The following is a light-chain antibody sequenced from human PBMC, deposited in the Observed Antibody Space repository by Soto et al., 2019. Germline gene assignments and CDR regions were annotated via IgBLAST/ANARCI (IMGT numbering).Light chain of an antibody. V-gene: IGLV2-11*01. CDR3: CSYAGSYIYV. Sequence: QSALTQPASLSGSPGQSITISCTGTSSDIGAYDYVSWFQQHPGKAPKLMIYDVSQRPSGVPDRFSGSRSGNTASLTISGLQAEDEADYYCCSYAGSYIYVFGTGTKLTVL. J-gene: IGLJ1*01. CDR2: DVS. CDR1: SSDIGAYDY.